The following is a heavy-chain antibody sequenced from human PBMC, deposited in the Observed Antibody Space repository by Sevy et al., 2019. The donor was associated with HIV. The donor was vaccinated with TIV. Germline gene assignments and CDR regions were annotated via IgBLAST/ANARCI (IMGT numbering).Heavy chain of an antibody. J-gene: IGHJ4*02. V-gene: IGHV3-33*01. CDR2: IWYDGSNK. CDR3: ARCHGGDLYDSSGYYYGFDY. D-gene: IGHD3-22*01. CDR1: GFTFSSYG. Sequence: GGSLRLSCAASGFTFSSYGMHWVRQAPGKGLEWVAVIWYDGSNKYYADSVKGRFTISRDNSKNTLYLQMNSLRAEDTAVYYCARCHGGDLYDSSGYYYGFDYWGLGTLVTVSS.